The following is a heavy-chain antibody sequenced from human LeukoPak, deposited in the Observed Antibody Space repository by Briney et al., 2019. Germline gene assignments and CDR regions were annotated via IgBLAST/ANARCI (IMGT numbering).Heavy chain of an antibody. CDR3: ARVPAGDYYYYFHMDL. CDR1: GFTLCSLW. J-gene: IGHJ6*03. CDR2: LNQDGSEK. Sequence: GGCLGLPRAASGFTLCSLWLSWVPQALGKGREWGANLNQDGSEKCYTESVKGRFTISRDNAKNYLYLAMSSLGAEDAGVYHCARVPAGDYYYYFHMDLWGKGTKVTVSS. D-gene: IGHD2-2*01. V-gene: IGHV3-7*01.